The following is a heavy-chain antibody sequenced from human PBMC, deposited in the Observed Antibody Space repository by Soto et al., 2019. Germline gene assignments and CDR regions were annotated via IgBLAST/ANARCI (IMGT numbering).Heavy chain of an antibody. V-gene: IGHV4-61*08. CDR2: IYYTGST. J-gene: IGHJ5*02. D-gene: IGHD2-15*01. CDR3: ASALYCSGGSCSFDP. Sequence: SETLSLTCAVSGGSISSGGYSWSWIRQPPGKGLEWIGFIYYTGSTCYNPSLKSRVTISIDTSKNQFSLKLTSVTAADTAVYYCASALYCSGGSCSFDPWGQGTQVTVSS. CDR1: GGSISSGGYS.